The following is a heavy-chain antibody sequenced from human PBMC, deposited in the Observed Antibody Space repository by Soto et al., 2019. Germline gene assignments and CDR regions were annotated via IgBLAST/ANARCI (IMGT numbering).Heavy chain of an antibody. CDR3: ARGRDGYNENGGYYYYYGMDV. Sequence: QVQLQESGPGLVKPSETLSLTCTVSGGSISSYYWSWIRQPPGKGLEWIGYIYYSGSTNYNPSLKSRVTISVDTSKNQFSLKLSSVTAADTAVYYCARGRDGYNENGGYYYYYGMDVWGQGTTVTVSS. CDR2: IYYSGST. V-gene: IGHV4-59*01. D-gene: IGHD5-12*01. CDR1: GGSISSYY. J-gene: IGHJ6*02.